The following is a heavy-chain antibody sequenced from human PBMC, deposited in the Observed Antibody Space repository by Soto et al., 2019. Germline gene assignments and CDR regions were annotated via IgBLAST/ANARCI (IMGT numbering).Heavy chain of an antibody. V-gene: IGHV1-46*01. J-gene: IGHJ4*02. CDR3: ARVMEDYYDSSGQVDY. Sequence: QVQLVQSGAEVKKPGASVKVSCKASGYTFTSYYMHWVRQAPGQGLEWMGIINPSGGSTSYAQKFQGKVTMTRDTSTSTVYMELSSLRSEDTAVYYCARVMEDYYDSSGQVDYWGQGTLVTVSS. D-gene: IGHD3-22*01. CDR1: GYTFTSYY. CDR2: INPSGGST.